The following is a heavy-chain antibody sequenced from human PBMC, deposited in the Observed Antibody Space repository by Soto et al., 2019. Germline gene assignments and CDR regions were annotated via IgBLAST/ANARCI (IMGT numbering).Heavy chain of an antibody. Sequence: GGSLRLSCAASGFTFSPYDMNWVRQAPGKGLEWISFISGTSPTTSYADSVRGRFTISRDDARNSLYLQINSLRDDDTAVYYCARARAGDEDVDSWGEGTLVTVTS. J-gene: IGHJ4*02. CDR1: GFTFSPYD. CDR3: ARARAGDEDVDS. D-gene: IGHD2-15*01. CDR2: ISGTSPTT. V-gene: IGHV3-48*02.